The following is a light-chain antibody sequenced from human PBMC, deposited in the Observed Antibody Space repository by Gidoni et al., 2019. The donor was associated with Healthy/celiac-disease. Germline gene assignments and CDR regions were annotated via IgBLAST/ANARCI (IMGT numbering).Light chain of an antibody. Sequence: EIVLTQSPGTLSLSPGERATLSCRASQSISSSYLAWYQQKPGQAPRLLIYGASSRATGIPDFTLTISRLEPEDFAVYYCQQYGTFGQGTKLEIK. V-gene: IGKV3-20*01. CDR2: GAS. CDR3: QQYGT. CDR1: QSISSSY. J-gene: IGKJ2*01.